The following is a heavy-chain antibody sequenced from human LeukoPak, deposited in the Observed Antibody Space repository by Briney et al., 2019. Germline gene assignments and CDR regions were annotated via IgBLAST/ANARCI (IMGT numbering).Heavy chain of an antibody. D-gene: IGHD1-26*01. CDR2: IKQDGSEK. J-gene: IGHJ4*02. Sequence: PGGTLRLSCALSGFTFNSYWMTWIRQAPGKGLEWVANIKQDGSEKYHVDSVKGRFTISRDNAKNSLYLQMNSLSAEDTAVYYCARRMSAYSGSYPFDYWGQGTLVTVSS. V-gene: IGHV3-7*01. CDR3: ARRMSAYSGSYPFDY. CDR1: GFTFNSYW.